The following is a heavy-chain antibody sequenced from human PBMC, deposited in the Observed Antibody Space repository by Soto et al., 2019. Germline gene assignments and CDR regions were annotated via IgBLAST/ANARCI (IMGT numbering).Heavy chain of an antibody. CDR2: IYSTGTT. CDR1: GTSFRHFY. V-gene: IGHV4-4*07. CDR3: VRDRADFSSTYYHYFSV. J-gene: IGHJ2*01. D-gene: IGHD6-13*01. Sequence: PSETLSLTCKVSGTSFRHFYWSWIRQSAGKGLEWIGRIYSTGTTNFNPSLKSRLTMSMDMSKNQVSLNLTSVTAADTAVYYCVRDRADFSSTYYHYFSVWGRGTLVTVSS.